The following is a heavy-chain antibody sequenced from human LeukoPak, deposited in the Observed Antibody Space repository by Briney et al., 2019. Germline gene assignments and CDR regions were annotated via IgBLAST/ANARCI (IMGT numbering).Heavy chain of an antibody. CDR3: AARIVGGRYFDY. CDR2: ISTSGST. V-gene: IGHV4-4*07. CDR1: GGSISSYY. D-gene: IGHD1-26*01. J-gene: IGHJ4*02. Sequence: SETLSLTCTVSGGSISSYYWSWIRQPAGKGLEWIGHISTSGSTNYNPSLKSRVTMSVDTSKNQFSLKLSSVTAADTAVYYCAARIVGGRYFDYWGQGTLVTVSS.